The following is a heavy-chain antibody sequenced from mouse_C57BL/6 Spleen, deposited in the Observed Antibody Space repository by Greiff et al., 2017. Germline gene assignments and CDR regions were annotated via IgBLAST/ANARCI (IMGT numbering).Heavy chain of an antibody. D-gene: IGHD3-2*02. V-gene: IGHV1-64*01. CDR2: IHPNSGST. J-gene: IGHJ2*01. Sequence: QVQLQQSGAELVKPGASVKLSCKASGYTFTSYWMHWVKQRPGQGLEWIGMIHPNSGSTNYNEKFKSKATLTVDKSSSTAYMQLSSLTSEDSAVYYCARSGGDQLRLRDYWGQGTTLTVSS. CDR3: ARSGGDQLRLRDY. CDR1: GYTFTSYW.